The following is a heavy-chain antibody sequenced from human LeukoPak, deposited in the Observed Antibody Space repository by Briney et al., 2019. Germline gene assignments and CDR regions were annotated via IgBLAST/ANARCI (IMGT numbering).Heavy chain of an antibody. CDR3: ARGKIGYCSSTSCFSSYYYYYGMDV. Sequence: GGSLRLSCAASGFTVSSNYMSWVRQAPGKGLEWVSVIYSGGSTYYADSVKGRFTISRHNSKNTLYLQMNSLRAEDTAVYYCARGKIGYCSSTSCFSSYYYYYGMDVWGQGTTVTVSS. CDR1: GFTVSSNY. D-gene: IGHD2-2*01. CDR2: IYSGGST. J-gene: IGHJ6*02. V-gene: IGHV3-53*04.